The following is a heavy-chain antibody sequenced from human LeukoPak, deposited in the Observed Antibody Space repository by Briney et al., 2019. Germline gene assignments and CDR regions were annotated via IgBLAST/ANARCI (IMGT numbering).Heavy chain of an antibody. CDR3: AKPISGGLAVTADWFHP. CDR1: GFAFSVYV. V-gene: IGHV3-23*01. D-gene: IGHD6-19*01. J-gene: IGHJ5*01. CDR2: INANSGTT. Sequence: GGSLRLSCAASGFAFSVYVMSWLRQPPGKGLEWVSTINANSGTTSYAASVRGRFSISRDNSKNTLYLQLNTLRADDTATYFCAKPISGGLAVTADWFHPWGQGTLVVVSS.